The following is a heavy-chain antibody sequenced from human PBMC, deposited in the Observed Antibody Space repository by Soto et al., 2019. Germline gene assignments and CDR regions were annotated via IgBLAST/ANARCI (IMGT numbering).Heavy chain of an antibody. CDR2: INHSGST. D-gene: IGHD5-18*01. Sequence: SETLSLTCAVYGGSFSGYYWSWIRQPPGKGLEWIGEINHSGSTNYNPSLKSRVTISVDTSKNQFSLKLSSVTAADTAVYYCARVTAMVTHYFDYWGQGTLVTVSS. J-gene: IGHJ4*02. V-gene: IGHV4-34*01. CDR3: ARVTAMVTHYFDY. CDR1: GGSFSGYY.